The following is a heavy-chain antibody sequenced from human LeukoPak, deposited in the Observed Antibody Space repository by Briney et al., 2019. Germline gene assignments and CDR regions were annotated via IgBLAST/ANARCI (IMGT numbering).Heavy chain of an antibody. Sequence: EASVKVSCTASGGTFSSYAISWVRQAPGQGLEWMGGIIPIFGTANYAQKFQGRVTITADESTSTAYMELSSLRSEDTAVYYCASDYYGMDVWGQGTTVTVSS. CDR3: ASDYYGMDV. J-gene: IGHJ6*02. CDR1: GGTFSSYA. CDR2: IIPIFGTA. V-gene: IGHV1-69*13.